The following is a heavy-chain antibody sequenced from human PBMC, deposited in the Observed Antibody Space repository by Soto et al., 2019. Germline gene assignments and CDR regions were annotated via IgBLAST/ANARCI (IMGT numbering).Heavy chain of an antibody. V-gene: IGHV1-2*02. D-gene: IGHD3-3*01. J-gene: IGHJ3*02. Sequence: QLHLVQSGAVVKKPGASVTVSCSASGYPVTAYYMHWVRQAPGRGLEWMGGINPATGAAKYTQTFEGRVTMTGATTASTVFRELRGQNTGDTAFFYLARGGGVGVAGSAAFDMWGQGTLVTVSS. CDR3: ARGGGVGVAGSAAFDM. CDR2: INPATGAA. CDR1: GYPVTAYY.